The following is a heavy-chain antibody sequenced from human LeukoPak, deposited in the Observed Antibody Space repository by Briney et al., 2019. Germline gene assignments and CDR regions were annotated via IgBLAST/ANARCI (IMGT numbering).Heavy chain of an antibody. D-gene: IGHD3-22*01. CDR2: ITSSGAAT. Sequence: GGSLRLSCAASGFTFSSYAMSWVRQAPGKGLEWVSSITSSGAATYYADSVKVRFTISRDNSDNTLYLQMNSLRAEDTAVYYCAKDRPNYYGSNGHYYKLNGDCWGQGTLVTVSS. J-gene: IGHJ4*02. CDR3: AKDRPNYYGSNGHYYKLNGDC. CDR1: GFTFSSYA. V-gene: IGHV3-23*01.